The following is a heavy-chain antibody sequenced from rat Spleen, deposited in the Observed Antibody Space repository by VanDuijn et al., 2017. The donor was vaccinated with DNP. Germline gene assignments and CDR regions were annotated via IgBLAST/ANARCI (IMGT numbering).Heavy chain of an antibody. J-gene: IGHJ3*01. D-gene: IGHD1-10*01. V-gene: IGHV2-72*01. CDR3: ASGTTTWFAY. CDR2: IWAGGST. Sequence: QVQLKESGPGLVQPSQTLSLTCTVSGFSLTSNGVGWVRQPLGKGLVWMGTIWAGGSTNYNSALKSRLSISRDTSKSQVFLQMNSLQTEDTAMYFCASGTTTWFAYWGQGTLVTVSS. CDR1: GFSLTSNG.